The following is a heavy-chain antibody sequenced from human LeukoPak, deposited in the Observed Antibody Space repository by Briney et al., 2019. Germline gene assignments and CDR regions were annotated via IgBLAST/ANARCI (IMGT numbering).Heavy chain of an antibody. J-gene: IGHJ4*02. CDR1: GFTFGVYY. V-gene: IGHV3-11*01. CDR3: AREHWAAPDH. CDR2: ISPTGDII. Sequence: GGSLRLSCAASGFTFGVYYMTWIRQAPGRGLEPLSFISPTGDIIKYIDSVKGRFTISRDNAKSSMYLEMNSQRAEDTAVYYCAREHWAAPDHWGQGTLVTVSP. D-gene: IGHD3-16*01.